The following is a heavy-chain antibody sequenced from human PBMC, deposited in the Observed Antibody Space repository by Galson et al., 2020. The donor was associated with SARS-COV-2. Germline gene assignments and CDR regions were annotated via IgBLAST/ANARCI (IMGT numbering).Heavy chain of an antibody. CDR2: ISSSSSYI. CDR1: GFTFSSYS. D-gene: IGHD4-17*01. J-gene: IGHJ6*02. V-gene: IGHV3-21*01. CDR3: AVGIRGLPYYYYYGMDV. Sequence: GESLKISCAASGFTFSSYSMNWVRQAPGKGLEWVSSISSSSSYIYYADSVKGRFTISRDNAKNSLYLQMNSLRAEDTAVYYCAVGIRGLPYYYYYGMDVWGQGTTVTVSS.